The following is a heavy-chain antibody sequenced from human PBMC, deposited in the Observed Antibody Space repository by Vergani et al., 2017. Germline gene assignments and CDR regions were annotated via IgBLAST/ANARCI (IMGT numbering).Heavy chain of an antibody. D-gene: IGHD3-3*01. J-gene: IGHJ4*02. Sequence: QVQLVESGGGVVQPGRSPKLSCKASGFTFSNYGMHWVRQAPGKGLEWVAVIIYDGSNEYYADSVKGRFSISRDNSKNTLYLQMTSLRAEDTAVYFCAKDFLDADYXFWTGYPLYYFENWGQGTQVTVSS. CDR1: GFTFSNYG. CDR3: AKDFLDADYXFWTGYPLYYFEN. CDR2: IIYDGSNE. V-gene: IGHV3-30*18.